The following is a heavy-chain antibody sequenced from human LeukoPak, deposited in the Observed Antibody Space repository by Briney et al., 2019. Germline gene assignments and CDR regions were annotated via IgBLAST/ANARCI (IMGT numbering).Heavy chain of an antibody. Sequence: ASVKVSCTASGYTFTSYDINWVRQATGQGLEWMGWMNPNSGNTGYAQKFQGRVTMTRNTSISTAYMELSSLRSEDTAVYYCARKVAGWNAAFDIWGQGTMVTVSS. CDR1: GYTFTSYD. D-gene: IGHD6-19*01. J-gene: IGHJ3*02. CDR2: MNPNSGNT. V-gene: IGHV1-8*01. CDR3: ARKVAGWNAAFDI.